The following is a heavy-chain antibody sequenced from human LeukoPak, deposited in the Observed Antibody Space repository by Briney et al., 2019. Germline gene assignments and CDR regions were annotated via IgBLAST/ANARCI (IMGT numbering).Heavy chain of an antibody. D-gene: IGHD3-10*01. J-gene: IGHJ6*02. CDR1: GYTFTSCG. Sequence: SVKVSCKASGYTFTSCGISGVRQAPGQGLEWRGWISGYNANTNYAQKLQGRVTMTTDTSASTAYMELRSLRSDDTAVSYCARVTVGRGGNGMDVWGQGTTVTVSS. CDR2: ISGYNANT. CDR3: ARVTVGRGGNGMDV. V-gene: IGHV1-18*01.